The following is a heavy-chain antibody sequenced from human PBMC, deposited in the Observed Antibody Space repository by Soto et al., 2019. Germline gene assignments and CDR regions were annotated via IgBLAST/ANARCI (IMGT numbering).Heavy chain of an antibody. CDR2: ISAYNGNT. V-gene: IGHV1-18*01. Sequence: GASVKVSCKASGYTFTSYGISWVRQAPGQGLEWMGWISAYNGNTNYAQKIQGRVTMTTDTSTSTAYMELRSLRSDDTAVYYCARETGYSSGQGGWFDPWGQGTLVTVSS. J-gene: IGHJ5*02. CDR1: GYTFTSYG. CDR3: ARETGYSSGQGGWFDP. D-gene: IGHD6-19*01.